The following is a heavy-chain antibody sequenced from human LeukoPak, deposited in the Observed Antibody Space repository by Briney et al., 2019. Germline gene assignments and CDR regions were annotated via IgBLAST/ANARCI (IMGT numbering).Heavy chain of an antibody. Sequence: GGSLRLSCAASGFTFNSYAMSWVRQAPGKGLEWVSTISDSGGSTHYADSVKGRFTISRDNSKNTLYLQMNSLRAEDTAVYYCARVDWNYSTGWLLDYWGQGTLVTVSS. V-gene: IGHV3-23*01. D-gene: IGHD6-19*01. CDR2: ISDSGGST. CDR1: GFTFNSYA. CDR3: ARVDWNYSTGWLLDY. J-gene: IGHJ4*02.